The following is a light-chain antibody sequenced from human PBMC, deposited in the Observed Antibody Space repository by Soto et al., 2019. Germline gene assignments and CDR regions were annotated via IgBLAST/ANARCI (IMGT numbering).Light chain of an antibody. Sequence: IRVTQYQSSLSASTGDRVTITCRASQGISSYLAWYQQKPGKAPKLLIYAASTLQSGVPSRFTGSGSGTDFTLTISSLQPEDAATYYCPKCKVAPFPFGG. CDR1: QGISSY. CDR2: AAS. CDR3: PKCKVAPFP. V-gene: IGKV1-27*01. J-gene: IGKJ4*01.